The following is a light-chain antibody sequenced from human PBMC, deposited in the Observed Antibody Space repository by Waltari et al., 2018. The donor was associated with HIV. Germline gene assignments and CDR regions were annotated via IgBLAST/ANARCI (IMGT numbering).Light chain of an antibody. J-gene: IGLJ3*02. CDR2: DVN. Sequence: QSALTQPRSVSGSPGQSVTISCTGTSSDVGDYNYVSWYQQHPGKAPKLMIFDVNKRPSEVPYRFSGSKSGNTASLTISGLQAEDESDYYCCSYADKYTWVFGGGTKLTVL. CDR1: SSDVGDYNY. V-gene: IGLV2-11*01. CDR3: CSYADKYTWV.